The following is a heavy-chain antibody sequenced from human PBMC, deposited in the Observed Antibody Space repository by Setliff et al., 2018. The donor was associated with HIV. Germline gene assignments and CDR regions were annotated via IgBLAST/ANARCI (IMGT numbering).Heavy chain of an antibody. Sequence: PGGSLRLSCAASGFTFNNSAMGWVRQAPGKGLEWVSAINDRGDYIYYADFARGRFTISRDSSKNTLYLQMNSLRAEDTALYFCARDAPGYSHVLDFWGQGTLVTVSS. J-gene: IGHJ4*02. CDR1: GFTFNNSA. D-gene: IGHD5-18*01. CDR2: INDRGDYI. CDR3: ARDAPGYSHVLDF. V-gene: IGHV3-23*01.